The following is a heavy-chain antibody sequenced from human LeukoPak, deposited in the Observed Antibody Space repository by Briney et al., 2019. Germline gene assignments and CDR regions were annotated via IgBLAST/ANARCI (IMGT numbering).Heavy chain of an antibody. V-gene: IGHV1-2*06. CDR1: GYTFTGYY. CDR2: INPNSGDT. J-gene: IGHJ6*03. CDR3: ARTPRIAARRYYYCYMDV. D-gene: IGHD6-6*01. Sequence: ASVKVSFKASGYTFTGYYMHWVRQAPGQGLEWMGRINPNSGDTNYAQKFQGRVTMTRDTSISTAYMELSRLRSDDTPVYYCARTPRIAARRYYYCYMDVWGKGTTVTVSS.